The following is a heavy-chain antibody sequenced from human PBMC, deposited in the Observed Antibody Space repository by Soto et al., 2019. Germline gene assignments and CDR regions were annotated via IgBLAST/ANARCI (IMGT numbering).Heavy chain of an antibody. D-gene: IGHD2-21*02. J-gene: IGHJ5*02. V-gene: IGHV4-31*03. CDR1: GGSISSGGYY. CDR3: ARVEWEVYCGGDCQYTWFAP. CDR2: IYYSGST. Sequence: SETLSLSCTVAGGSISSGGYYWNWIRQHPGKGLEWIGYIYYSGSTYYNPSLNSRVTISVDTSKNQFSLKLSSVTAADTAVYYCARVEWEVYCGGDCQYTWFAPWGQGTLVTVSS.